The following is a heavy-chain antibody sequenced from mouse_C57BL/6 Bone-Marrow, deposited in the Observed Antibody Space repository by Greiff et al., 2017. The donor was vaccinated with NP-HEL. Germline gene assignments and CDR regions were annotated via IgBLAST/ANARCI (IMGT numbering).Heavy chain of an antibody. CDR3: TRSLFITTVVAGVYFDY. CDR2: IYPGNSDT. Sequence: EVQLQQSGTVLARPGASVKMSCKTSGYTFTSYWMHWVTQRPGQGLEWIGAIYPGNSDTSYNQKFKGKAKLTAVTSASTAYMELSSLTNEDSAVYYCTRSLFITTVVAGVYFDYWGQGTTLTVSS. J-gene: IGHJ2*01. CDR1: GYTFTSYW. V-gene: IGHV1-5*01. D-gene: IGHD1-1*01.